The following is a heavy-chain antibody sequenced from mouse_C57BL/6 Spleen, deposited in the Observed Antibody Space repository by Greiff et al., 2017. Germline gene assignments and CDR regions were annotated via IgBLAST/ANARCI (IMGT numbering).Heavy chain of an antibody. J-gene: IGHJ4*01. CDR1: GFTFSDYG. D-gene: IGHD2-10*01. CDR2: ISSGSSTI. CDR3: ARFLLFYAMDY. Sequence: EVMLVESGGGLVKPGGSLKLSCAASGFTFSDYGMHWVRQAPEKGLEWVAYISSGSSTIYYADTVKGRFTISRDNDKNTLFLQMTSLRSEDTAMYYCARFLLFYAMDYWGQGTSVTVSS. V-gene: IGHV5-17*01.